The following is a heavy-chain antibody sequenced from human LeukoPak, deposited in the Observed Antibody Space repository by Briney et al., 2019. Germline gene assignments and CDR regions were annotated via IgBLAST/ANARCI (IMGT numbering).Heavy chain of an antibody. V-gene: IGHV3-33*01. CDR2: IWYDGSNK. Sequence: GRSLRLSCAASGFTFSSYGMHWVRQAPGKGLEWVAVIWYDGSNKYYADSVKGRFTISRDNSKNTLYLQMNSLRAEDTAVYYCARDISNAGTAMAYWGQGTLVTVSS. CDR3: ARDISNAGTAMAY. CDR1: GFTFSSYG. J-gene: IGHJ4*02. D-gene: IGHD5-18*01.